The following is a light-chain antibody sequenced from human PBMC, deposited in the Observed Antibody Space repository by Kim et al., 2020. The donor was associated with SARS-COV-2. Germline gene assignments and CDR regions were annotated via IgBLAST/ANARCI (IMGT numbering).Light chain of an antibody. CDR2: RNN. J-gene: IGLJ1*01. CDR1: SSNIGSNY. V-gene: IGLV1-47*01. CDR3: AAWDASLSGYV. Sequence: GQRVTISCSGSSSNIGSNYVSWYQQLPGTAPKLLIYRNNQRPSGVPDRFSGSKSGTSASLATSGLRSEDEADYYCAAWDASLSGYVFGTGTKVTVL.